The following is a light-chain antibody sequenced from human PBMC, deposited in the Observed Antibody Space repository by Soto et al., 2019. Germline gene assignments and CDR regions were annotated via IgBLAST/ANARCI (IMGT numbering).Light chain of an antibody. CDR3: QQYGSSPFP. Sequence: EIVLTQSPGTLSLSPGERATLSCRASQSVSSSYLAWYQQKPGQAPRLLIYGASSRATGIPDRFSGSGSGTLFTLTISRLEPEDFAVYYCQQYGSSPFPFGPGTKVDIK. CDR1: QSVSSSY. J-gene: IGKJ3*01. V-gene: IGKV3-20*01. CDR2: GAS.